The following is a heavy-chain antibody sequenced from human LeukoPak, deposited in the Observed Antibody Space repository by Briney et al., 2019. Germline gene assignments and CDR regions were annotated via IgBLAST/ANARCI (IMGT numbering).Heavy chain of an antibody. D-gene: IGHD5-18*01. V-gene: IGHV3-21*01. CDR1: GFTFSSYS. Sequence: TGGSLRLSCAASGFTFSSYSMNWVRQAPGKGLEWVSSISSSSSYIYYADSVKGRFTISRDNAKNSLYLQMNSLRAEDTAVYYCAREGYSYGSLDYWGQGTLVTVSS. J-gene: IGHJ4*02. CDR2: ISSSSSYI. CDR3: AREGYSYGSLDY.